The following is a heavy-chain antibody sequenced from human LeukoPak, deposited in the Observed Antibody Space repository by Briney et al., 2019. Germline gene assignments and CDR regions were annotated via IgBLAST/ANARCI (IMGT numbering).Heavy chain of an antibody. CDR3: AREVFV. CDR2: ISGSGART. CDR1: GFTFTNYG. J-gene: IGHJ6*04. Sequence: GGSLRLSCAASGFTFTNYGISWVRQAPGKGLEWLTGISGSGARTYYADSVKGRFTISRDNSKNTLYLQMNSLRAEDTAVYYCAREVFVWGKGTTVTISS. V-gene: IGHV3-23*01.